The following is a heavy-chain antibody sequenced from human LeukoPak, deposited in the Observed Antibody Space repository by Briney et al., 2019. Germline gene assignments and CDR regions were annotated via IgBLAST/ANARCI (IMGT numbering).Heavy chain of an antibody. D-gene: IGHD3-10*01. J-gene: IGHJ4*02. CDR3: TGSFGELTFFDY. V-gene: IGHV3-49*04. CDR2: IRSKAYGGTT. Sequence: PGGSLRLSCTTSGFTFGDYGMSWVRQAPGKGLEWVGFIRSKAYGGTTENAASVKGRFTMSRDDSKNIAYLQMNSLKTEDTAVYYCTGSFGELTFFDYWGLGTLVTVSS. CDR1: GFTFGDYG.